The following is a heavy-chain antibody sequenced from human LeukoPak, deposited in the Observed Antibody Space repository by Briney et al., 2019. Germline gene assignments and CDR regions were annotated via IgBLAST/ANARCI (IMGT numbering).Heavy chain of an antibody. CDR2: ISASGTLT. D-gene: IGHD6-25*01. Sequence: PGGSLRLSCAASGFSFSSYEMNWVRQAPGKGLEWISYISASGTLTHYADSVEGRFTISRDNAKNSLYLQMNSLRGEDTAVYYCARDSTPSYSSGWVYMDVWGKGTTVTISS. J-gene: IGHJ6*04. V-gene: IGHV3-48*03. CDR3: ARDSTPSYSSGWVYMDV. CDR1: GFSFSSYE.